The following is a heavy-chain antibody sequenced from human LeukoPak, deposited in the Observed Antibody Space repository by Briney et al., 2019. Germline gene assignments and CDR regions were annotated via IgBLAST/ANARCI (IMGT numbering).Heavy chain of an antibody. CDR3: ARFLYYYDSSGYYGLGLFDP. CDR1: GYTFTNYA. CDR2: INAGNGNT. J-gene: IGHJ5*02. V-gene: IGHV1-3*01. Sequence: GASVKVSCKASGYTFTNYAMHWVRQAPGQRLEWMGWINAGNGNTKYSQKFQGRVTITRDTSASTAYMELSSLRSEDTAVYYCARFLYYYDSSGYYGLGLFDPWGQGTLVTVSS. D-gene: IGHD3-22*01.